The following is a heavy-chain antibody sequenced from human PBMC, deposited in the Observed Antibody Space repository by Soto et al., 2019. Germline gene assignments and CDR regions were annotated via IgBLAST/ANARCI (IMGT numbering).Heavy chain of an antibody. Sequence: SETLSLTCTVSGGSISSSSDYWGWIRQPPGKGLGWIGSIYYSGSTYYNPSLKSRVTISVDTSKNQFSLKLSSVTAADTAVYYCAGTYYYDSSGYYLFDYWGQGTLVTV. CDR1: GGSISSSSDY. V-gene: IGHV4-39*01. CDR3: AGTYYYDSSGYYLFDY. J-gene: IGHJ4*02. D-gene: IGHD3-22*01. CDR2: IYYSGST.